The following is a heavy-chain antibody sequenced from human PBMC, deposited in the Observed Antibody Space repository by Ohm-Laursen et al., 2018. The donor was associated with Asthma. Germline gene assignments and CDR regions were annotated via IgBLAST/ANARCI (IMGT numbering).Heavy chain of an antibody. CDR3: ARVARNLDGMDV. J-gene: IGHJ6*02. Sequence: SLRLSCAASGFTFSDYYMSWIRQAPGKGLEWVSYISSSGSTIYYADSVKGRFTISRDNAKNSLYLQMNSLRAGDTAVYYCARVARNLDGMDVWGQGTTVTVSS. CDR1: GFTFSDYY. CDR2: ISSSGSTI. V-gene: IGHV3-11*04. D-gene: IGHD3-3*02.